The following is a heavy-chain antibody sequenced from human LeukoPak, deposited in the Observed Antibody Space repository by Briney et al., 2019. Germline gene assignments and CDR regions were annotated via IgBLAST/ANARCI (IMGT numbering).Heavy chain of an antibody. CDR3: ARDSVVVEVASTRGPGY. D-gene: IGHD2-15*01. CDR1: GFAFSSYA. Sequence: GGSLRLSCAASGFAFSSYAMSWVRQAPGKGLEWVSAISGSGGSPYYADSVKGRFTISRDNSKNTLYLQMNSLGAEDTAVYYCARDSVVVEVASTRGPGYWGQGTLVTVSS. V-gene: IGHV3-23*01. J-gene: IGHJ4*02. CDR2: ISGSGGSP.